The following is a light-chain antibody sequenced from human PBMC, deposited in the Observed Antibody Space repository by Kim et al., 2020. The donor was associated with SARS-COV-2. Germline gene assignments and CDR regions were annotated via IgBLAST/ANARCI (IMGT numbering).Light chain of an antibody. V-gene: IGKV3-11*01. J-gene: IGKJ5*01. CDR2: DAS. CDR3: QQRSN. Sequence: VVRQSPATLSLSPGERATLPCRASQSVGTYLAWYQQKPGQAPRLLIYDASKRATGIPARFRGSGSGTDFTLTIGTLEPEDFAVYYCQQRSNFGQGTRLEIK. CDR1: QSVGTY.